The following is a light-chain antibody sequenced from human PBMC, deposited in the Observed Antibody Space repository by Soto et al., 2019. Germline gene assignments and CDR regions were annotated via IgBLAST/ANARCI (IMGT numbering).Light chain of an antibody. CDR3: SSYAGSSTV. J-gene: IGLJ1*01. Sequence: QSALTQPSSLSGSPGQSITISCTGTSSDVGGYNYVSWYQQHPGKAPKLMIYEVNKRPSGVSDRFSGSKSGITACLTVSGQQVEYEADSYCSSYAGSSTVFRTGTKVT. V-gene: IGLV2-8*01. CDR2: EVN. CDR1: SSDVGGYNY.